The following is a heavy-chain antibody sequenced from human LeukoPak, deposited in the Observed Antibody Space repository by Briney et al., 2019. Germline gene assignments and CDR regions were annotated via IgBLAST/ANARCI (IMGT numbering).Heavy chain of an antibody. V-gene: IGHV3-15*01. Sequence: GGSLRLSCAASGFTFSNAWMSWVRQAPGKGLEWVGRIKSKTDGGTTDYAAPVKGRFTISRDDSKNTLYLQMNSLKTEDTAVYYCTTDLDYYDSSGYSDYWGQGTLVTVSS. CDR1: GFTFSNAW. D-gene: IGHD3-22*01. CDR2: IKSKTDGGTT. J-gene: IGHJ4*02. CDR3: TTDLDYYDSSGYSDY.